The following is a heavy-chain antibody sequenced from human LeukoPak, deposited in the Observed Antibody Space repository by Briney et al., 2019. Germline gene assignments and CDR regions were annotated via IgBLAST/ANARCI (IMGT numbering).Heavy chain of an antibody. CDR1: GVTFSSFA. V-gene: IGHV3-23*01. Sequence: PGASLRLSCAIAGVTFSSFAKGWVGPASGKGLEWVSLISDNEGSTTYGDFVKGRFTISRDNSKNTLYLQMNSLRVEDTAVYYCAKLGGYCSSRTCWYFDCWGQGTLVTVSS. J-gene: IGHJ4*02. CDR2: ISDNEGST. D-gene: IGHD2-2*01. CDR3: AKLGGYCSSRTCWYFDC.